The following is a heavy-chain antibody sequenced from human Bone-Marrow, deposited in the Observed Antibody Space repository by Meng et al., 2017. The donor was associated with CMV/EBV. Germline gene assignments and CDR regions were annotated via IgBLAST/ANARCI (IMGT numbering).Heavy chain of an antibody. CDR1: GDSISSSNYY. CDR3: ARQLAPNWAYMTENFDY. CDR2: ISYSGNT. V-gene: IGHV4-39*01. J-gene: IGHJ4*02. D-gene: IGHD7-27*01. Sequence: SETLSLTCTVSGDSISSSNYYWGWIRQPPGKGLEWIGRISYSGNTHSNPSLTSRVTMSVDMSKNQFSMKLTSVTAADTAVYYCARQLAPNWAYMTENFDYWGQGHLVNVSS.